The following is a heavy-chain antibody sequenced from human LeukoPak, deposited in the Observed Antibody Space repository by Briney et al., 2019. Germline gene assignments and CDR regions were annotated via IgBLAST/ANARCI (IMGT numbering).Heavy chain of an antibody. CDR1: GGSISSYY. Sequence: PSETPSLTCTVSGGSISSYYWSWIRQPPGKGLEWIGYIYYSGSTNYNPSLKSRVTISVDTSKNQFSLKLSSVTAADTAVYYCARALRRSSGVFDYWGQGTLVTVSS. CDR3: ARALRRSSGVFDY. D-gene: IGHD6-19*01. CDR2: IYYSGST. J-gene: IGHJ4*02. V-gene: IGHV4-59*01.